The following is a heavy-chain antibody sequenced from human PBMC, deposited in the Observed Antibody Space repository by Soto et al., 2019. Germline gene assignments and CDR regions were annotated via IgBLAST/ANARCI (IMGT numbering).Heavy chain of an antibody. V-gene: IGHV3-30*18. J-gene: IGHJ3*01. CDR2: ISYDESTT. Sequence: GGSLRLSCAASGFSFSRYGIHWVRQAPSKGLEWVAVISYDESTTFYADSVKGRFTISRDNSKNTLFLQMNSLRPEDTAVYYCSKAMIGSYDSDAFDVWGQGTMVTVS. CDR1: GFSFSRYG. D-gene: IGHD3-22*01. CDR3: SKAMIGSYDSDAFDV.